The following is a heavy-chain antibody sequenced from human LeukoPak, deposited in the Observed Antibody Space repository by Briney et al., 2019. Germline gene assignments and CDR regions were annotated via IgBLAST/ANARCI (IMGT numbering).Heavy chain of an antibody. CDR2: INPNSGGT. CDR1: GYTFTGYY. Sequence: ASVKVSCKASGYTFTGYYMHWVRQAPGQGLEWTGWINPNSGGTNYAQKFQGRVTMTRDTSISTAYMELSRLRSDDTAVYYCARLRYYDSSGYYNWFDPWGQGTLVTVSS. D-gene: IGHD3-22*01. CDR3: ARLRYYDSSGYYNWFDP. J-gene: IGHJ5*02. V-gene: IGHV1-2*02.